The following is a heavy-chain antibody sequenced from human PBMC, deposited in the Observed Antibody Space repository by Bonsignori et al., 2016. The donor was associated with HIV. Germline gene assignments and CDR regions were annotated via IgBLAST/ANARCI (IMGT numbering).Heavy chain of an antibody. CDR2: INHSGRT. J-gene: IGHJ3*01. V-gene: IGHV4-34*01. D-gene: IGHD6-19*01. CDR3: ARGHRSSDGWFSVFVGS. CDR1: GGSFSAYY. Sequence: QVQLQQWGAGLLKPSETLSLTCAVYGGSFSAYYWSWIRQSPGKGLEWIGEINHSGRTSYNPSLKSRVTISVDTSKNQVSLNLTSVTAADTAIYYCARGHRSSDGWFSVFVGSGVQGYNGHCLS.